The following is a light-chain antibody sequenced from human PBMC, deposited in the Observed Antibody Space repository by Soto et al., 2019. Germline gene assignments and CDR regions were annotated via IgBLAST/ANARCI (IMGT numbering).Light chain of an antibody. V-gene: IGKV3-11*01. Sequence: EIVLTQSPATLSLSPGERATLSCRASQSVSSYLAWYQQKPGQAPRLFIYDASNRATGIPARFSGSGSGTDFPLTISSIEPEDFAVYYCQQRSNWYTFGQGTKLEIK. CDR3: QQRSNWYT. J-gene: IGKJ2*01. CDR1: QSVSSY. CDR2: DAS.